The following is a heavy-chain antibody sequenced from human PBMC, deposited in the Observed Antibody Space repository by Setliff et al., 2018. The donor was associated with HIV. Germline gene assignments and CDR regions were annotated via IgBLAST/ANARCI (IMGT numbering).Heavy chain of an antibody. CDR3: ARGTTFPHSSASDY. Sequence: SVKVPCKASGYIFTSYGISWVRQAPGQGLEWMGGIIPLFDTSNYAQKFQGRVTITADESTSTAYMELSSLRSDDTAVYYCARGTTFPHSSASDYWGQGTLVTVSS. V-gene: IGHV1-69*13. J-gene: IGHJ4*02. CDR1: GYIFTSYG. D-gene: IGHD6-6*01. CDR2: IIPLFDTS.